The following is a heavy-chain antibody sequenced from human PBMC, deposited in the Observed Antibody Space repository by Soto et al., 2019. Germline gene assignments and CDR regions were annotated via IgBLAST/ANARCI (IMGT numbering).Heavy chain of an antibody. CDR1: GFTFSSYA. V-gene: IGHV3-30-3*01. CDR2: ISYDGSNK. D-gene: IGHD3-10*01. J-gene: IGHJ4*02. Sequence: GGSLRLSCAASGFTFSSYAMHWVRQAPGKGLEWVAVISYDGSNKYYADSVKGRFTISRDNSKNTLYLQMNSLRAEDTAVYYCARAVDPHYYGSGSSPLDYWGQGTLVTSPQ. CDR3: ARAVDPHYYGSGSSPLDY.